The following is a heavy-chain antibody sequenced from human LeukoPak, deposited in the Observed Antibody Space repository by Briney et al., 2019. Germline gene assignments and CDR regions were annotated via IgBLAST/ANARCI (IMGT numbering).Heavy chain of an antibody. V-gene: IGHV1-69*01. Sequence: SVKVSCKASGGIFSSYAINWVRQAPGQGLEWMGGIIPIFDSTNYAQTFQGRVTITADESTTTAYMELSILRSEDTALYYCASNDCGYYYVMDVWGQGTTVTVSS. CDR2: IIPIFDST. CDR1: GGIFSSYA. CDR3: ASNDCGYYYVMDV. J-gene: IGHJ6*02. D-gene: IGHD2-21*02.